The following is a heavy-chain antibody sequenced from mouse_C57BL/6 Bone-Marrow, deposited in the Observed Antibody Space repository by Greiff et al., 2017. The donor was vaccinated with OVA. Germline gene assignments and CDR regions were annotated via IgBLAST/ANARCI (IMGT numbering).Heavy chain of an antibody. Sequence: EVLLVESEGGLVQPGSSMKLSCTASGFTFSDYYMAWVRQVPEKGLEWVANINYDGSSTYYLDSLKSRFIISRDNAKNILYLQMSSLKSEDTAAYYGARDEGRYGSGYWYFDVWGTGTTVTVSS. CDR3: ARDEGRYGSGYWYFDV. CDR2: INYDGSST. J-gene: IGHJ1*03. D-gene: IGHD1-1*01. V-gene: IGHV5-16*01. CDR1: GFTFSDYY.